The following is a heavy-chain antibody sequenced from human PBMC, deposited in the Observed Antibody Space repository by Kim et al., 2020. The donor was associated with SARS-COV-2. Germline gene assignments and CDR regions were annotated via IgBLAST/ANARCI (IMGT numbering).Heavy chain of an antibody. V-gene: IGHV3-33*01. D-gene: IGHD6-19*01. Sequence: AYSAKGRFTIARDNSKTTLYLQMNSLRAEDTAVYYCARVRAVAGYYFDYWGQGTLVTVSS. CDR3: ARVRAVAGYYFDY. J-gene: IGHJ4*02.